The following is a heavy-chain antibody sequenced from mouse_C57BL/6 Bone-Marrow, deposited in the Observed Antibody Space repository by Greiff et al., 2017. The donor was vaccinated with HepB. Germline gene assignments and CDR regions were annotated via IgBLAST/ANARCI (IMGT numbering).Heavy chain of an antibody. CDR2: ILPGSGST. Sequence: VMLVESGAELMKPGASVKLSCKATGYTFTGYWIEWVKQRPGHGLEWIGEILPGSGSTNYNEKFKGKATFTADTSSNTAYMQLSSLTTEDSAIYYCARFRYYYGSSPYYFDYWGQGTTLTVSS. D-gene: IGHD1-1*01. CDR1: GYTFTGYW. CDR3: ARFRYYYGSSPYYFDY. J-gene: IGHJ2*01. V-gene: IGHV1-9*01.